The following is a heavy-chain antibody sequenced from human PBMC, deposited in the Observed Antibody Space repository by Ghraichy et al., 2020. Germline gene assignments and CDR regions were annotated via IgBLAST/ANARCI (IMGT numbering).Heavy chain of an antibody. CDR3: AKDPTGTGAYYFDY. CDR1: GFTFSSYG. V-gene: IGHV3-30*18. Sequence: LSLTCAASGFTFSSYGMHWVRQAPGKGLEWVAVISYDGSNKYYADSVKGRFTISRDNSKNTLYLQMNSLRAEDTAVYYCAKDPTGTGAYYFDYWGQGTLVTVSS. D-gene: IGHD1-1*01. J-gene: IGHJ4*02. CDR2: ISYDGSNK.